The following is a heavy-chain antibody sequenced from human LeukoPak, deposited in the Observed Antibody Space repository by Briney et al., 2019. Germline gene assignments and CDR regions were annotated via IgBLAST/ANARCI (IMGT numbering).Heavy chain of an antibody. V-gene: IGHV3-21*01. CDR3: ARMFSSGWYRDYFDY. CDR2: ISSSSSYI. CDR1: GFTFSSYS. Sequence: GGSLRPSCAASGFTFSSYSMNWVRQAPGKGLEWVSGISSSSSYIYYADSMQGRFTISRDNAKNSLYLQMKSLRVEDTAVYYCARMFSSGWYRDYFDYWGQGTLVTVSS. J-gene: IGHJ4*02. D-gene: IGHD6-19*01.